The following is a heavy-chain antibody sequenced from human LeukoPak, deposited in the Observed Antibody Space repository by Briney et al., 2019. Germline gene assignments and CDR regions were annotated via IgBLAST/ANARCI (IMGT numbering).Heavy chain of an antibody. CDR3: PPLGGGNSYFDY. J-gene: IGHJ4*02. Sequence: GGSLRLSCAASGFTFSSYGMHWVRQAPGKGLEWVAVISYDGSNKYYADSVKGRFTISRDNSKNTLYLQMNSLRAEEPAVYYCPPLGGGNSYFDYWGQGTLVTVSS. D-gene: IGHD4-23*01. CDR1: GFTFSSYG. CDR2: ISYDGSNK. V-gene: IGHV3-30*03.